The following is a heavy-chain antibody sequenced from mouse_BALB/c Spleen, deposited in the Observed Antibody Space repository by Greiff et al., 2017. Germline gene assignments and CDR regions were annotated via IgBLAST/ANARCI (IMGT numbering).Heavy chain of an antibody. V-gene: IGHV5-17*02. Sequence: EVMLVESGGGLVQPGGSRKLSCAASGFTFSSFGMHWVRQAPEKGLEWVAYISSGSSTIYYADTVKGRFTISRDNPKNTLFLQMTSLRSEDTAMYYCARLYGSSYEDYGGQGTTLTVAS. CDR2: ISSGSSTI. D-gene: IGHD1-1*01. J-gene: IGHJ2*01. CDR1: GFTFSSFG. CDR3: ARLYGSSYEDY.